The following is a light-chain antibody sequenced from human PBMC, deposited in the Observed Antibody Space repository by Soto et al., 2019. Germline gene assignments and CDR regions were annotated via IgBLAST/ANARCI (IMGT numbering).Light chain of an antibody. Sequence: EIVLTQSPGTLSLSPGERATLSCRASQSVSDSSLAWYHQKPGQAPRLLIYGASRRATGIQDTFSGSGSGTDFTLTISRLEPEDFAVYYCQLYGDSPMYTFGQGTKLEIK. V-gene: IGKV3-20*01. J-gene: IGKJ2*01. CDR1: QSVSDSS. CDR2: GAS. CDR3: QLYGDSPMYT.